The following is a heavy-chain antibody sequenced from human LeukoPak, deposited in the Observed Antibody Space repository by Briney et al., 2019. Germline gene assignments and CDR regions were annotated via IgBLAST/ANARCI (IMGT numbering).Heavy chain of an antibody. Sequence: PSETLSLTCTVSGGSISSYYWSWIRQPPGKGLEWIGYIYYSGSTNYNPSLKSRVTISVDTSKNQFSLKLSSVTAADTAVYYCARDSGIAVATPAEYYYGMDVWGQGTTVTVSS. CDR2: IYYSGST. J-gene: IGHJ6*02. D-gene: IGHD6-19*01. V-gene: IGHV4-59*01. CDR1: GGSISSYY. CDR3: ARDSGIAVATPAEYYYGMDV.